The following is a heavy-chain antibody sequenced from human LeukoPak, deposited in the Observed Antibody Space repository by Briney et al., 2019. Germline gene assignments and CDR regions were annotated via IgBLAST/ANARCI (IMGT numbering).Heavy chain of an antibody. J-gene: IGHJ5*02. CDR2: INPNSGGT. CDR1: GYTFTGYY. V-gene: IGHV1-2*04. D-gene: IGHD2-2*01. CDR3: ARAQYQRLDNWFDP. Sequence: ASVKVSCKASGYTFTGYYMHWVRQAPGQGLEWVGWINPNSGGTNYAQKFQGWVTMTRDTSISTAYMELSRLRSDDTAVYYCARAQYQRLDNWFDPWGQGTLVTVSS.